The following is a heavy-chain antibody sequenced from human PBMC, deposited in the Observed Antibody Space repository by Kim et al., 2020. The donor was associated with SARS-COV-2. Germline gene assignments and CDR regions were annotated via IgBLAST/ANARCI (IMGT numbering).Heavy chain of an antibody. CDR3: LGGYYFDY. V-gene: IGHV1-3*01. J-gene: IGHJ4*02. CDR2: GDGYT. Sequence: GDGYTKYSEKFQGRVTLTRDTSASTAYMELGGLRSEDSAVFYCLGGYYFDYWGQGTPVTVSS. D-gene: IGHD2-15*01.